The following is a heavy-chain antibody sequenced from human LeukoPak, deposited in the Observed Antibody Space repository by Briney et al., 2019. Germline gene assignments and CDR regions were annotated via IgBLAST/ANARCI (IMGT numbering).Heavy chain of an antibody. V-gene: IGHV1-18*01. Sequence: ASVKVSCKASGYTFTSYGTSWVRQAPGQGLEWMGWISAYNGNTNYAQKLQGRVTMTTDTSTSTAYMELRSLRSDDTAVYYCARGPPTVTMIVEGDWGQGTLVTVSS. D-gene: IGHD3-22*01. CDR2: ISAYNGNT. CDR1: GYTFTSYG. CDR3: ARGPPTVTMIVEGD. J-gene: IGHJ4*02.